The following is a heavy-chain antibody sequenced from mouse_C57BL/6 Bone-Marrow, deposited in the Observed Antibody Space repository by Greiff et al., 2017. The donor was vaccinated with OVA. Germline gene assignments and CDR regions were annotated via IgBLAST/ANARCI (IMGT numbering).Heavy chain of an antibody. CDR1: GYAFSSSW. CDR2: IYPGDGDT. J-gene: IGHJ2*01. Sequence: VQLQQSGPELVKPGASVKISCKASGYAFSSSWMNWVKQRPGKGLEWIGRIYPGDGDTNYNGKFKGKATLTADKSSSTAYMQLSSLTSEDSAVYFCAHLYYFDYWGQGTTLTVSS. CDR3: AHLYYFDY. V-gene: IGHV1-82*01.